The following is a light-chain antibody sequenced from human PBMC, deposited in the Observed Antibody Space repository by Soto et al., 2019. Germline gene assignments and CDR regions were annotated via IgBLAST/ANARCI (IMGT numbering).Light chain of an antibody. V-gene: IGLV1-40*01. Sequence: QSVLTQPPSVSGAPGQRVTISCAGSSSNIGAGYAVHWYQQLPGTAPKLLIFGNNNRPSGVPDRFSGSRSDSSASLAITGLQGDDEADYFCQSYDSSLSAWVFGGGTKLTVL. CDR2: GNN. CDR3: QSYDSSLSAWV. J-gene: IGLJ3*02. CDR1: SSNIGAGYA.